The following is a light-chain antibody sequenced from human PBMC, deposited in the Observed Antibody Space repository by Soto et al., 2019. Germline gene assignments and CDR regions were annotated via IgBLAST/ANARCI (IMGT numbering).Light chain of an antibody. CDR1: QSISTW. Sequence: DIQMTHSPSTLSASVGDRVTFTCRVSQSISTWLAWYQQKPGKAPKLLIYKASSLEGGVPSRFSGGGSGTDFNITISTLQPDDFATYYCQQYNTYPLTFGGGTKVDIK. J-gene: IGKJ4*01. CDR2: KAS. V-gene: IGKV1-5*03. CDR3: QQYNTYPLT.